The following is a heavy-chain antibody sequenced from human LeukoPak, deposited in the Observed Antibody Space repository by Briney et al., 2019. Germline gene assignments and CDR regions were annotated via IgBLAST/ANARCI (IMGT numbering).Heavy chain of an antibody. CDR3: ARLTRLGYGDYVEYFQH. J-gene: IGHJ1*01. V-gene: IGHV1-2*02. CDR2: INPNSGGT. D-gene: IGHD4-17*01. Sequence: ASVKVSCKASGYTFTGCYMHWVRRAPGQGLEWMGWINPNSGGTNYAQKFQGRVTMTRDTSISTAYMELSRLRSDDTAVYYCARLTRLGYGDYVEYFQHWGQGTLVTVSS. CDR1: GYTFTGCY.